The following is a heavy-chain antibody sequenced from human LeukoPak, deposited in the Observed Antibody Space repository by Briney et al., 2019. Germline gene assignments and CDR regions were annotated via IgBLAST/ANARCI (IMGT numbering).Heavy chain of an antibody. D-gene: IGHD5-24*01. CDR1: GFTFSSYW. CDR3: AKDIQLST. J-gene: IGHJ3*01. V-gene: IGHV3-23*01. Sequence: GGSLRLSCAASGFTFSSYWMYWVRQAPGKGLEWVSLIGASGESTYYADSVKGRFTISRDNSKNTLSLQMNSLRVEDTAMYFCAKDIQLSTWGLGTMVTVSS. CDR2: IGASGEST.